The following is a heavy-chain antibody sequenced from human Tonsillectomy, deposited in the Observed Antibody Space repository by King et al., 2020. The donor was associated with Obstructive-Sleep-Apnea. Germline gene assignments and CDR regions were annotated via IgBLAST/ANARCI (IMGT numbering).Heavy chain of an antibody. D-gene: IGHD2-21*02. CDR3: AGGDPFDYYFDS. CDR1: GFTFSTYS. J-gene: IGHJ4*02. CDR2: INSRSNYI. Sequence: VQLVESGGGLVKPGGSLRLSCAVSGFTFSTYSMNCVSQAPGKGLEWVSSINSRSNYIYYADSLKGRFTISRDNAKSSLYLQMNSLRAGDTAVYYCAGGDPFDYYFDSWGQGTLVTVSS. V-gene: IGHV3-21*01.